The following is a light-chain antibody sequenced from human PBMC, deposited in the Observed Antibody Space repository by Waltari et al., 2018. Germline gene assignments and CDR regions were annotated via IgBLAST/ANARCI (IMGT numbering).Light chain of an antibody. J-gene: IGKJ4*01. CDR1: QCVRSN. CDR2: GAS. V-gene: IGKV3-15*01. CDR3: QQYSIWPPLT. Sequence: EIVMTQSPATLSVSPGERVRPSCRASQCVRSNLAWYQQKPGQSPRLLIYGASTRATDIPARFSGSGSGTEFTLVISSLQSEDFAVYYCQQYSIWPPLTFGGGTKVEIK.